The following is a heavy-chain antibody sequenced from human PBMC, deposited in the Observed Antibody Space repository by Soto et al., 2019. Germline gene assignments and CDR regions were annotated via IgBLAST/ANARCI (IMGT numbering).Heavy chain of an antibody. CDR3: ARGFAAPGRFGELLDPPDY. CDR1: GFTFSDYY. CDR2: ISSSGSTI. J-gene: IGHJ4*02. D-gene: IGHD3-10*01. Sequence: GGSLRLSCAASGFTFSDYYMSWIRQAPGKGLEWVSYISSSGSTIYYADSVKGRFTISRDNAKNSLYLQMNSLRAEDTAVYYCARGFAAPGRFGELLDPPDYWGQGTLVTVSS. V-gene: IGHV3-11*01.